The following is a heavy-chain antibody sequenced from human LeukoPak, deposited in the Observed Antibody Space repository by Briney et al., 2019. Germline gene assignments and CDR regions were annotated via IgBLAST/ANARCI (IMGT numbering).Heavy chain of an antibody. CDR1: GYSFTSYW. Sequence: GESLRISCKGSGYSFTSYWISWVRQMPGKGLEWMGRIDPSDSYTNYSPSFQGHVTISADKSISTAYLQWSSLKASGTAMYYCARHSIHCSGGSCYGDYWGQGTLVTVSS. CDR2: IDPSDSYT. CDR3: ARHSIHCSGGSCYGDY. V-gene: IGHV5-10-1*01. J-gene: IGHJ4*02. D-gene: IGHD2-15*01.